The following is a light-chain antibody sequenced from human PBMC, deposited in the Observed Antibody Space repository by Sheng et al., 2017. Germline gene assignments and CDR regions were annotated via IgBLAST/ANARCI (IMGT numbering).Light chain of an antibody. V-gene: IGKV3-15*01. Sequence: EIVLTQSPATLSVSPGERATFSCRASQSVSSNLAWYQQKPGQAPRLLIYGASTRATGIPGRFSGTGSGTEFTLTISSLQSEDFAVYYCQQYDKWPLPFGGGTKVEIK. CDR2: GAS. CDR3: QQYDKWPLP. J-gene: IGKJ4*01. CDR1: QSVSSN.